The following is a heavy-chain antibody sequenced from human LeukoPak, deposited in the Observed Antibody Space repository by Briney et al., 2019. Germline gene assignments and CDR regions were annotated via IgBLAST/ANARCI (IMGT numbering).Heavy chain of an antibody. J-gene: IGHJ4*02. CDR2: ISGSGVST. V-gene: IGHV3-23*01. CDR1: GFTFSNYA. Sequence: TGGSLRLSCAASGFTFSNYAMSWVRQAPGKGLEWVSAISGSGVSTYYADSVKGRFTISRDNSKNTLFLQMNSLTAEDTAVYYCARQQHLAFDYWGQGTLVTVSS. D-gene: IGHD6-13*01. CDR3: ARQQHLAFDY.